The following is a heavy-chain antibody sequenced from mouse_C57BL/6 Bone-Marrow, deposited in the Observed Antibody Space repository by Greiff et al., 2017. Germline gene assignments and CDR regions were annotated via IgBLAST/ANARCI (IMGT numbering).Heavy chain of an antibody. J-gene: IGHJ3*01. CDR2: IHPNRGST. CDR1: GYTFTSYW. V-gene: IGHV1-64*01. D-gene: IGHD4-1*02. CDR3: ARKTQLAWFAY. Sequence: QVQLQQPGAELVKPGASVKLSCKASGYTFTSYWLHWVKQRPGQGLEWIGMIHPNRGSTNYNEKFKSKATLTVAKSSSTAYMQRSSLTFEDSAVYYCARKTQLAWFAYWGQGTLVTVSA.